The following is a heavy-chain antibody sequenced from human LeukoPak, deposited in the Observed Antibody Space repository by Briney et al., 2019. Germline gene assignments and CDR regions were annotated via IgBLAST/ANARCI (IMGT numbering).Heavy chain of an antibody. CDR2: IYYSGST. CDR3: ARRLDGGAFDI. Sequence: PSETLSLTCTVSGGSISSSSYYWGWIRQPPGKGLEWIGSIYYSGSTYYNPSLKSRVTISVDTSKNQFSLKLSSVTAADTAVYYCARRLDGGAFDIWGQGTMVTVSS. V-gene: IGHV4-39*01. J-gene: IGHJ3*02. D-gene: IGHD2-15*01. CDR1: GGSISSSSYY.